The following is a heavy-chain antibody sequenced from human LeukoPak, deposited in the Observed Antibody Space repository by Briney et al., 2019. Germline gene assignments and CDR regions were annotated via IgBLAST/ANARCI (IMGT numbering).Heavy chain of an antibody. CDR1: GFTFSSYA. D-gene: IGHD3-22*01. CDR2: ISGSGGST. CDR3: AKDSSPYYYDSSGYYPYWYFDL. V-gene: IGHV3-23*01. Sequence: GGSLRLSCAASGFTFSSYAMSWVRQAPGKGLERVSAISGSGGSTYYADSVKGRFTISRDNSKNTLYLQMNSLRAEDTAVYYCAKDSSPYYYDSSGYYPYWYFDLWGRGTLVTVSS. J-gene: IGHJ2*01.